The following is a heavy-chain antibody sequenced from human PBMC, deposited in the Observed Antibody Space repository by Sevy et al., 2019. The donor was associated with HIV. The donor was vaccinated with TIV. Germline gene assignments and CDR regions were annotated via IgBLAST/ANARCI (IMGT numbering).Heavy chain of an antibody. Sequence: ASVKVSCKASGYTFTGYYMHWVQQAPGQGLEWMGWINPNSGGTNYAQKFQGRVTMTRDTSISTAYMELSRLRSDDTAVYYCAREVTMIVATYYYYGMDVWGQGTTVTVSS. CDR2: INPNSGGT. V-gene: IGHV1-2*02. J-gene: IGHJ6*02. D-gene: IGHD3-22*01. CDR3: AREVTMIVATYYYYGMDV. CDR1: GYTFTGYY.